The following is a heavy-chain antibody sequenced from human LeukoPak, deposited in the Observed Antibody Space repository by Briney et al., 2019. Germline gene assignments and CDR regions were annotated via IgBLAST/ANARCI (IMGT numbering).Heavy chain of an antibody. CDR2: IYYSGST. Sequence: PSETLSLTCTVSGGSISSYYWSWIRQPPGKGLEWIGYIYYSGSTNYNPSLKSRVTISVDTSKNQFSLKLSSVTAADTAVYYCARRKNDILTGYGTKHFDYWGQGTLVTVSS. D-gene: IGHD3-9*01. CDR1: GGSISSYY. V-gene: IGHV4-59*01. J-gene: IGHJ4*02. CDR3: ARRKNDILTGYGTKHFDY.